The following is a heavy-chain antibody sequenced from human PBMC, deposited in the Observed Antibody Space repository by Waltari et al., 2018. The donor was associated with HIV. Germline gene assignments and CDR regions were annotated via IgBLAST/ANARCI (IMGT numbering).Heavy chain of an antibody. CDR2: ICSTSNTI. D-gene: IGHD2-15*01. CDR3: AKEVVALPHYYYCGLDV. J-gene: IGHJ6*02. CDR1: GFTFSSYS. Sequence: EVQLVESGGGVVQPGGSLRLSCAASGFTFSSYSMNWVRQAPGKGLEWVSYICSTSNTIYYADSVKGRFTVSRDNAKNSLSLQMNSLRAEDTAVYFCAKEVVALPHYYYCGLDVWGQGTTVTVSS. V-gene: IGHV3-48*04.